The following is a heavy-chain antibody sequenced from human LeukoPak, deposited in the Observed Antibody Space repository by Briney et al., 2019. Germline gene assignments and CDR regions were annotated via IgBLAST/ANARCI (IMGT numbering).Heavy chain of an antibody. Sequence: ASVKVSCKASGYTFSSYGISWVRKAPGQGLEWLGWISAYNGNTKYAQKLQGRVTMTTDTSTSTAYMELRSLRSDDTAVYYCARDCSGGSCYVDYWGQGTLVTVSS. CDR3: ARDCSGGSCYVDY. CDR2: ISAYNGNT. V-gene: IGHV1-18*01. CDR1: GYTFSSYG. D-gene: IGHD2-15*01. J-gene: IGHJ4*02.